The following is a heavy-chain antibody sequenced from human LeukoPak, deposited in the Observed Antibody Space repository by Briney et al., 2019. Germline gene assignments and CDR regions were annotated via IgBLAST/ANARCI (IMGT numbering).Heavy chain of an antibody. CDR3: ARGQQWLEAFDY. D-gene: IGHD6-19*01. CDR1: GYTFTSYG. CDR2: ISTYNGNT. V-gene: IGHV1-18*01. J-gene: IGHJ4*02. Sequence: ASVKVSCKASGYTFTSYGISWVRQAPGQGLEWLGWISTYNGNTHYAQKLQGRVTMTTDTSTTTAYMELRSLRSDDTAVYYCARGQQWLEAFDYWGLGTLVTVSS.